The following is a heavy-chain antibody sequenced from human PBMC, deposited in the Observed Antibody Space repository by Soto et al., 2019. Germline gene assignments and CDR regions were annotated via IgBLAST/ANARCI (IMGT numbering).Heavy chain of an antibody. CDR2: ISYDGSNK. CDR3: ARDHAATVTGVNDY. Sequence: QVQLVESGGGVVQPGRSLRLSCAASGFTFSSYAMHWVRQAPGKGLEWVAVISYDGSNKYYADSVKGRFTISRDNSKNTLYLQMNSLRAEDTAVYYCARDHAATVTGVNDYWGQGTLVTVSS. D-gene: IGHD4-17*01. V-gene: IGHV3-30-3*01. CDR1: GFTFSSYA. J-gene: IGHJ4*02.